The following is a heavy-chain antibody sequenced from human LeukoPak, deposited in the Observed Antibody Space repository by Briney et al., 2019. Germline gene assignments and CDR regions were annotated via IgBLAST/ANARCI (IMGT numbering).Heavy chain of an antibody. D-gene: IGHD6-19*01. CDR2: ISYDGSNK. CDR1: GFTFSSYG. J-gene: IGHJ4*02. Sequence: GRSLRLSCAASGFTFSSYGMHWVRQAPGKGLEWVAVISYDGSNKYYADSVKGRFTISRDNSKNTLYLQMNSLRAEDTAVYYCAKDGWQEPDYWGQGTLVTVSS. V-gene: IGHV3-30*18. CDR3: AKDGWQEPDY.